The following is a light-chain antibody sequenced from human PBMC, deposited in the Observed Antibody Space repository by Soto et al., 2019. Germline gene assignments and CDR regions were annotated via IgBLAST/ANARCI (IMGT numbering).Light chain of an antibody. V-gene: IGKV3-20*01. CDR2: GAS. Sequence: EIVLTQSPGTLSLSPGERATLSCRASASVSDNYLAWYQQRSGQAPRPVIYGASSRASAVPDRFSGSGSGADFTRTISRLEPEDFAVYYCQKYGSSPLTFGGGTKVEIK. CDR1: ASVSDNY. J-gene: IGKJ4*01. CDR3: QKYGSSPLT.